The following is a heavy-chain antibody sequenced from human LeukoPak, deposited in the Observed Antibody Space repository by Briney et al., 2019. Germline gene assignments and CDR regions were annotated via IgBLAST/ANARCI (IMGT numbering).Heavy chain of an antibody. CDR2: INGAGDAT. V-gene: IGHV3-23*01. D-gene: IGHD6-6*01. CDR1: GFTFSNYA. CDR3: ARAPGGLVAIAARPYYFDF. Sequence: GGSLRLSCAASGFTFSNYAMTWVRQAPGKGLEWVSVINGAGDATYYADSVKGRVAISRDNSKNTLVLQINSLRVEDTAVYYCARAPGGLVAIAARPYYFDFGGQGSLVTVSS. J-gene: IGHJ4*02.